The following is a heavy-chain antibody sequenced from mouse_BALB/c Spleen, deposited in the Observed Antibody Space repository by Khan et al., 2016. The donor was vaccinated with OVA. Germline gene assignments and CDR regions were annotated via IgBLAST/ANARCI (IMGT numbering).Heavy chain of an antibody. V-gene: IGHV14-3*02. J-gene: IGHJ2*01. CDR2: IDPANGNT. Sequence: VQLQQSGAELVKPGASVKLSCTASGFNIKDTYMHWVKQRPEQGLEWIGRIDPANGNTEYDPKFQAKATITTDTSTKTAYLQLSSLTSEDTAVYYCARWPRGYWGQGTTLTVSS. CDR1: GFNIKDTY. CDR3: ARWPRGY.